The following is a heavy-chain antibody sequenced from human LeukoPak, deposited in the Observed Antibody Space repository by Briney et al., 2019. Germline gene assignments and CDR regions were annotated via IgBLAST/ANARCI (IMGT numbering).Heavy chain of an antibody. CDR2: INSDGGST. V-gene: IGHV3-74*01. Sequence: PGGSLRLSCAASGFTFSSYWMHWVRQPPGKGLVWVSRINSDGGSTTHADSVKGRFTISRDNARNTLYLQMNSLRAEDTAVYYCARSPYGGYGDNWGQGTLVTVSS. J-gene: IGHJ4*02. D-gene: IGHD4-17*01. CDR1: GFTFSSYW. CDR3: ARSPYGGYGDN.